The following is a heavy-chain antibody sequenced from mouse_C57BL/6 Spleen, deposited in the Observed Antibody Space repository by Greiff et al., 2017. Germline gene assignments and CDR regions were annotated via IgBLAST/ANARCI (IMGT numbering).Heavy chain of an antibody. J-gene: IGHJ2*01. CDR2: ITPYNGDT. D-gene: IGHD1-1*01. Sequence: EVQLQQSGPELVKPGDSVKISCKASGYSFTGYFMNWVMQSHGKSLEWIGRITPYNGDTFYNQKFKGKATLTVDKSSSTAHMELRSLTSEDSAVYYCARDSGTVVALYYFDYWGQGTTLTVSS. V-gene: IGHV1-20*01. CDR3: ARDSGTVVALYYFDY. CDR1: GYSFTGYF.